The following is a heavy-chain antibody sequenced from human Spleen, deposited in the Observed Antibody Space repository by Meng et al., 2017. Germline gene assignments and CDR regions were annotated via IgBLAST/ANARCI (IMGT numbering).Heavy chain of an antibody. Sequence: QLQLQESGPRLVQPPETPSLTCTVSGGSIGSNSYHWGWIRQPPGKGLEWVGTIDYSGTTYSNSSLKSRVTISLDTSRNQFSLKLTSVTAADTAVYYCSRRINTAGGWFDSWGQGTLVTVSS. D-gene: IGHD5-18*01. V-gene: IGHV4-39*05. CDR2: IDYSGTT. CDR3: SRRINTAGGWFDS. CDR1: GGSIGSNSYH. J-gene: IGHJ5*01.